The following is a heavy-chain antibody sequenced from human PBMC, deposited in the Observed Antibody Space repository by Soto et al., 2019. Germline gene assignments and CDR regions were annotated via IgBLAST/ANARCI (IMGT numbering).Heavy chain of an antibody. CDR3: AGGVLLYSISFYCFDY. CDR1: GGTFRIYA. V-gene: IGHV1-69*13. CDR2: IIPIFGTA. J-gene: IGHJ4*02. Sequence: SVKVSGKASGGTFRIYAISWVRQAPGQGLEWMGGIIPIFGTANYAQKFQGRVTITADESTSTAYMELSSLRSEDTAVYYCAGGVLLYSISFYCFDYWGQGTLVTVSS. D-gene: IGHD6-6*01.